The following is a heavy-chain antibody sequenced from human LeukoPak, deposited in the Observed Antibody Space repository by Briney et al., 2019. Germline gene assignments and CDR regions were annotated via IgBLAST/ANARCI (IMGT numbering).Heavy chain of an antibody. CDR3: ARGTLLASSGWYGGSDY. Sequence: GGSLRLSCAASGFTFSSYAMSWVRQAPGKGLEWVSAISGSSGSTYYADSVKGRFTISRDNSKNTLYLQMNSLRAEDTAVYYCARGTLLASSGWYGGSDYWGQGTLVTVSS. CDR2: ISGSSGST. V-gene: IGHV3-23*01. J-gene: IGHJ4*02. CDR1: GFTFSSYA. D-gene: IGHD6-19*01.